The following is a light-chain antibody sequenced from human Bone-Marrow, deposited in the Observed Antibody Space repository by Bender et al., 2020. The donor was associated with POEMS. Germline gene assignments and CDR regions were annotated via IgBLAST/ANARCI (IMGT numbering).Light chain of an antibody. CDR2: DVS. Sequence: QSALTQPASVSGSPGQSITISCTGTSSDIGTYTYVSWYQQHPGTAPKLLISDVSNRPSGVSNRFSGSKSDNTASLTISGLQAGDEADYYCASYTGSTTPLYVFGSGTTVIVL. CDR1: SSDIGTYTY. CDR3: ASYTGSTTPLYV. J-gene: IGLJ1*01. V-gene: IGLV2-14*03.